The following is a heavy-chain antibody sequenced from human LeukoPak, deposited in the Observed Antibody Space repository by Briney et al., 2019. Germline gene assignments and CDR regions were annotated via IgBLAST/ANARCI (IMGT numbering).Heavy chain of an antibody. Sequence: GGSLRLPCAASGFTFSNYWMHWVRQAPGKGLVGVSRINIDGSSTNYADSVKGRFTISRDNAKNTLYLRMNSLRAEDTAVYYCARDIGVVPTAFDPWGQGTLVTVSS. CDR1: GFTFSNYW. CDR3: ARDIGVVPTAFDP. V-gene: IGHV3-74*01. J-gene: IGHJ5*02. CDR2: INIDGSST. D-gene: IGHD2-2*01.